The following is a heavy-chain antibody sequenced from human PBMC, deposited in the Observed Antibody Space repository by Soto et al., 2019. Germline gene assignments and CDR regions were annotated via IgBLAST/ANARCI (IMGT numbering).Heavy chain of an antibody. CDR2: ISGSGGST. Sequence: PGGSLRLSCAASGFTFSSYAMSWVRQAPGKGLEWVSAISGSGGSTYYADSVKGRFTISRDNSKNTLYLRMNSLRAEDTAVYYCAKEGHCSGGSCYLDAFDIWGQGTMVTVSS. CDR1: GFTFSSYA. J-gene: IGHJ3*02. CDR3: AKEGHCSGGSCYLDAFDI. V-gene: IGHV3-23*01. D-gene: IGHD2-15*01.